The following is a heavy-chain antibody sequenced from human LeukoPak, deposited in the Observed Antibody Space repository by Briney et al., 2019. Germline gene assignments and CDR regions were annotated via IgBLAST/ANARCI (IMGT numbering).Heavy chain of an antibody. J-gene: IGHJ4*02. V-gene: IGHV4-59*08. D-gene: IGHD3-22*01. CDR1: GGSISIYY. CDR2: IYYSGST. Sequence: SETLSLTCTVSGGSISIYYWSWIRQPPGKGLEWLGYIYYSGSTNYNPSLKSRVTISVDTSKNQFSLKLSSVTAADTAVYYCASTTYYYDSSGLHYWGQGTLVTVSS. CDR3: ASTTYYYDSSGLHY.